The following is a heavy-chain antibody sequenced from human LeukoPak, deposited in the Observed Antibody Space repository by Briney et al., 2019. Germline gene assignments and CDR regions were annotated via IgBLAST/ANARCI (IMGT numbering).Heavy chain of an antibody. D-gene: IGHD5-18*01. CDR2: ISGSGGST. Sequence: GGSLRLSCAASGFTFSSYAMSGVRQAPGKGLEWVSAISGSGGSTYYADSVKGRFTVSRDNSKNTLYLQMNSLRAEDTAVYYCAKDRGYSYGFDAFDIWGQGTMVTVSS. J-gene: IGHJ3*02. V-gene: IGHV3-23*01. CDR3: AKDRGYSYGFDAFDI. CDR1: GFTFSSYA.